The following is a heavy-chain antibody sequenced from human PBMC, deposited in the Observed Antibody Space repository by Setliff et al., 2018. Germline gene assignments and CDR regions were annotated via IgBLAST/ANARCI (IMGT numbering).Heavy chain of an antibody. Sequence: PSETLSLTCTVPGDSISSISYYWGWIRQPPGKGLEWIGTLYDSGKTYYNPSLKSRVTISVDTSKNQFSLKLSSVTAADTAVYYCARAISGWFSAHYYYMDVWGKGTTVTVSS. CDR3: ARAISGWFSAHYYYMDV. J-gene: IGHJ6*03. CDR2: LYDSGKT. CDR1: GDSISSISYY. V-gene: IGHV4-39*01. D-gene: IGHD6-19*01.